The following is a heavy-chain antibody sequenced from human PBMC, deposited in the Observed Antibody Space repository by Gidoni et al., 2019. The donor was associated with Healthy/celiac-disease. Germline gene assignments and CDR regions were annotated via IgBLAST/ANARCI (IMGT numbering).Heavy chain of an antibody. Sequence: EVQLVESGGGLVQPGRSLRLSCTASGLTLGDYAMSWFRQAPGKGLEWGGFIRSKAYGGTTEYAASVKGRFTISRDDAKSIAYLQMNSLKTEDTAVYYCTSGYCSSTSCRTFFDYWGQGTLVTVSS. D-gene: IGHD2-2*01. CDR1: GLTLGDYA. CDR2: IRSKAYGGTT. J-gene: IGHJ4*02. V-gene: IGHV3-49*03. CDR3: TSGYCSSTSCRTFFDY.